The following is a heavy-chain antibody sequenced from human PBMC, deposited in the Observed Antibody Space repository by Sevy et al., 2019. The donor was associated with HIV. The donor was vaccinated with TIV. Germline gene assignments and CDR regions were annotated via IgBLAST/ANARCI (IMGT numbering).Heavy chain of an antibody. V-gene: IGHV3-53*01. Sequence: GGSLRLSCAASGLSVSRNYLSWVRQAPGKGLEWVSVIYAGGSTYYADTVKGRFTVSRDKAKNTLYYQMNSLGAEDTAVYYCASQLGIGAFDIWGQGTMVTVSS. D-gene: IGHD7-27*01. CDR2: IYAGGST. CDR1: GLSVSRNY. J-gene: IGHJ3*02. CDR3: ASQLGIGAFDI.